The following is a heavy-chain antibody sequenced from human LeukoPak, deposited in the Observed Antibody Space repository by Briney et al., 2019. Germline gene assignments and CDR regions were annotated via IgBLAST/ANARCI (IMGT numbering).Heavy chain of an antibody. D-gene: IGHD6-13*01. Sequence: SETLSLTCTVSGGSISSSSYYWGWIRQPPGKGQEWIGSIYYSGSTYYNPSLKSRVTISVDTSKNQFSLKLSSVTAADTAVYYCARARGVAAAGTDYFDYWGQGTLVTVSS. CDR1: GGSISSSSYY. CDR3: ARARGVAAAGTDYFDY. V-gene: IGHV4-39*01. J-gene: IGHJ4*02. CDR2: IYYSGST.